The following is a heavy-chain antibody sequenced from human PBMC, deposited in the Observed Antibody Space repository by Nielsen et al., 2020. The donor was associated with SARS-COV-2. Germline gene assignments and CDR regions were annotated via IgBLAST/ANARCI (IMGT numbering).Heavy chain of an antibody. V-gene: IGHV1-2*02. CDR2: INPNSGGT. D-gene: IGHD4-23*01. J-gene: IGHJ6*02. Sequence: ASVKVSCKASGYTFTGYYMHWVRQAPGQGLEWMGWINPNSGGTNYAQKFQGRVTMTRDTSISTAYMELSRLRSEDTAVYYCARDQSYGGNSLYYYYGMDVWGQGTTVTVSS. CDR3: ARDQSYGGNSLYYYYGMDV. CDR1: GYTFTGYY.